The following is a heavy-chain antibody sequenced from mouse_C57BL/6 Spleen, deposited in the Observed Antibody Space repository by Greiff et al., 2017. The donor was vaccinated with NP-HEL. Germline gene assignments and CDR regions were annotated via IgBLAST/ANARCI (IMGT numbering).Heavy chain of an antibody. Sequence: VQLQQSGAELVRPGASVKLSCKASGYTFTDYYINWVKQRPGQGLEWIGRIYPGSGNTYYNEKFKGKATLTAEKSSSTAYMQLSSLTSEDSAVYFCARRGDYYGSSYELAYWGQGTLVTVSA. V-gene: IGHV1-76*01. CDR3: ARRGDYYGSSYELAY. D-gene: IGHD1-1*01. CDR2: IYPGSGNT. CDR1: GYTFTDYY. J-gene: IGHJ3*01.